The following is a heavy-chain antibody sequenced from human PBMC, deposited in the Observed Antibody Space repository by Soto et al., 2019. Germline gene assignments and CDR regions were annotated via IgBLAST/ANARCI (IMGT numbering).Heavy chain of an antibody. D-gene: IGHD3-9*01. Sequence: AETLSLTCTVSGGSISSYYWSWVRQPAGKGLEWVGRIYTSGSTNYNTSLKRGGTMSVDTSKNQFSLTLSPVTAADTAVYYCARSHEGGYFDWLTLDYYYGMDVWGQGTPVTVSS. CDR2: IYTSGST. CDR1: GGSISSYY. J-gene: IGHJ6*02. V-gene: IGHV4-4*07. CDR3: ARSHEGGYFDWLTLDYYYGMDV.